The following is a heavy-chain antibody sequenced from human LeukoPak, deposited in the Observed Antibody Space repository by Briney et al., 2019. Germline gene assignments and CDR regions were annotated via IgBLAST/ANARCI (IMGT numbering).Heavy chain of an antibody. D-gene: IGHD3-3*01. Sequence: PGGSLRLSCAASGFTFSNYAMHWVRQAPGEGLEYVSAISSNGGSTYYADSVKGRFTISRDNSKNTLFLQMGSLRVEDMAVYYRARGLRAYYYYGMDVWGQGTTVTVSS. V-gene: IGHV3-64*02. CDR1: GFTFSNYA. CDR2: ISSNGGST. CDR3: ARGLRAYYYYGMDV. J-gene: IGHJ6*02.